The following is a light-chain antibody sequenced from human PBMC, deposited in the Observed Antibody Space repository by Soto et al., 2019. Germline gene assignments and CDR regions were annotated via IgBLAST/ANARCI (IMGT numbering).Light chain of an antibody. Sequence: DIQMTQSPSTLSASLGDRVTITCRASQSISSWLAWYQQKPGKAPKLLIYKASSLESGVPSRFSGSGSGTEFTLTISSLQPDDFAPYYCQQDNSLLTFGQGTKVEIK. CDR1: QSISSW. V-gene: IGKV1-5*03. J-gene: IGKJ1*01. CDR3: QQDNSLLT. CDR2: KAS.